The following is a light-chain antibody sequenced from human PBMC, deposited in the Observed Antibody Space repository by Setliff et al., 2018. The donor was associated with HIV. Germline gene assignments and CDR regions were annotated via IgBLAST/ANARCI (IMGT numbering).Light chain of an antibody. V-gene: IGLV2-23*02. CDR2: EVS. Sequence: QSVLTQPASVSGSPGQSITLSCTGTSSDVGSYNLVSWYQQHPGKAPQLIIYEVSKRPSGVSNRFSGSKSGNTASLTISGLQAEDEADYYCCSYAGSSTYVFGTGTKVTVL. J-gene: IGLJ1*01. CDR1: SSDVGSYNL. CDR3: CSYAGSSTYV.